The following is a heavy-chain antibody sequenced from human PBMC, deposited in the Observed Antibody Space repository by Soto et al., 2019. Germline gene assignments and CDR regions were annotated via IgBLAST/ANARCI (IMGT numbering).Heavy chain of an antibody. V-gene: IGHV1-2*02. D-gene: IGHD2-15*01. J-gene: IGHJ5*02. CDR2: INPNSGGT. CDR3: ARPVVVPAYLYYWFDP. CDR1: GYTFTGYY. Sequence: VASVKVSCKASGYTFTGYYMHWVRQAPGQGLEWMGWINPNSGGTNYAQKFQGRVTMTRDTSISTAYMELSRLRSDDTAVYYCARPVVVPAYLYYWFDPRGHVTLVTVSS.